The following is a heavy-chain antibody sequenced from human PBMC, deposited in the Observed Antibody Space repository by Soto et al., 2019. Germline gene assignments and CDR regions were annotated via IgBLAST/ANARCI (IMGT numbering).Heavy chain of an antibody. CDR3: VKRARDGYNSPIDY. V-gene: IGHV3-23*01. D-gene: IGHD5-12*01. CDR1: GFIFTNYA. Sequence: EVQLLESGGGLVQPGGSLRLSCAASGFIFTNYAMGWVRQAPGKGLEWVSGIIARNGDSYYAESVKGRFTISRDISKSMLYLQMNSLRAEDAAVYHCVKRARDGYNSPIDYWGQGTLVTVSS. CDR2: IIARNGDS. J-gene: IGHJ4*02.